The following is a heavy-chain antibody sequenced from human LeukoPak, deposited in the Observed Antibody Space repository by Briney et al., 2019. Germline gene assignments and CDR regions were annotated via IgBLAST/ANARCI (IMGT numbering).Heavy chain of an antibody. D-gene: IGHD6-19*01. Sequence: GGSLRLSCAASGFTFRSHWMHWVRPAPGGGLVWVSRLDTGGRTTTYADSVRGRFTISRDNAKDTLYLQMNSLRAEDTAVYYCASGLLMAGGTLDHWGRGTLVTVSS. V-gene: IGHV3-74*01. CDR1: GFTFRSHW. CDR2: LDTGGRTT. J-gene: IGHJ4*02. CDR3: ASGLLMAGGTLDH.